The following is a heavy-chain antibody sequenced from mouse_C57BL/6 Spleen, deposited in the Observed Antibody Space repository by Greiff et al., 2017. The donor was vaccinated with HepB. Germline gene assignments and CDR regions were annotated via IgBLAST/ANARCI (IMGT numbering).Heavy chain of an antibody. CDR2: IHPNSGST. Sequence: QVQLQQPGAELVKPGASVKLSCKASGYTFTSYWMHWVKQRPGQGLEWIGMIHPNSGSTNYNEKFKSKTTLTVDKSSSTAYMQLSSLTSEDSAVYYCARGDYYGSPFAYWGQETLVTVSA. CDR1: GYTFTSYW. J-gene: IGHJ3*01. D-gene: IGHD1-1*01. CDR3: ARGDYYGSPFAY. V-gene: IGHV1-64*01.